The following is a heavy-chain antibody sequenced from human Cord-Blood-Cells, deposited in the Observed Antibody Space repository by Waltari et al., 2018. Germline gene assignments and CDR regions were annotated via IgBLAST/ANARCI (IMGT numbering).Heavy chain of an antibody. D-gene: IGHD1-26*01. CDR2: IKQDGSEK. CDR1: GFTSSSYG. V-gene: IGHV3-7*01. CDR3: ARVGSYYFDY. Sequence: EVQLVESGGGLVQPGGSLRLSCAASGFTSSSYGMSWVRQAPGKGLEWVANIKQDGSEKYYVDSVKGRFTISRDNAKNSLYLQMNSLRAEDTAVYYCARVGSYYFDYWGQGTLVTVSS. J-gene: IGHJ4*02.